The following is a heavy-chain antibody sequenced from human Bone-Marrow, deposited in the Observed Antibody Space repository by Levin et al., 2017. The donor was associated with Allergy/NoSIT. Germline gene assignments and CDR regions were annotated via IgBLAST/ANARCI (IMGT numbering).Heavy chain of an antibody. V-gene: IGHV4-34*01. CDR2: INHSGSV. CDR1: GGSFSDYY. J-gene: IGHJ6*03. CDR3: ARGRGRIVPTLGGRTYSLDV. Sequence: PSETLSLTCAVYGGSFSDYYWSWIRQPPGEGLEWIGEINHSGSVNYNPSLKSRVTITVDPSKNQFSLNLSSVTAADTAVYYCARGRGRIVPTLGGRTYSLDVWGKGTTVTVSS. D-gene: IGHD5-12*01.